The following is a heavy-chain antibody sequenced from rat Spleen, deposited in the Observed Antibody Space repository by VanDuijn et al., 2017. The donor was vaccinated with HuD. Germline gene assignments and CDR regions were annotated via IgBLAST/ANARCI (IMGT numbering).Heavy chain of an antibody. CDR3: AKTTVAYYYVMDA. D-gene: IGHD1-3*01. J-gene: IGHJ4*01. Sequence: VQLQESGPGLVKPSQSLSLTCSVTEYSVTSSYRWNWIRKFPGNKMEWIGHISYSGSTNYNPSLKSRISVTRDTSKNQFFLQVNSVITEDTATYYCAKTTVAYYYVMDAWGQGASVTVSS. CDR1: EYSVTSSYR. V-gene: IGHV3-3*01. CDR2: ISYSGST.